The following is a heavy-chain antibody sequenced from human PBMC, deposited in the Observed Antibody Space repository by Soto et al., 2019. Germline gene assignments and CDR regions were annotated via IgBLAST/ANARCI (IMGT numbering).Heavy chain of an antibody. V-gene: IGHV4-31*03. Sequence: QVQLQESGPGLVKPSQTLSLTCTVSGGSISSGGYYWSWIRQHPGKGLEWIGYMYNSGSTYYNPSLTSRLTISADTSKNQFSLRLTSVTAADTAVYYCATWGNSNWFHPWGQGTLVTVSS. J-gene: IGHJ5*02. D-gene: IGHD4-4*01. CDR2: MYNSGST. CDR3: ATWGNSNWFHP. CDR1: GGSISSGGYY.